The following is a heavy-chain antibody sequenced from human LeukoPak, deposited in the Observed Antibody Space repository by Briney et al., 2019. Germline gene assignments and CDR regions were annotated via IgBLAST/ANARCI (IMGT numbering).Heavy chain of an antibody. D-gene: IGHD2-21*02. CDR2: INPSGGST. CDR1: GYTFTSYY. J-gene: IGHJ1*01. V-gene: IGHV1-46*01. CDR3: ARGGTLAYCGGDCSPEYFQH. Sequence: ASVKVSCKASGYTFTSYYMHWVRQAPGQGLEWMGIINPSGGSTSYAQKFQGRVTMTRDTSTSTVYMELSSLRSEDTAVYYCARGGTLAYCGGDCSPEYFQHWGQGTLVTVSS.